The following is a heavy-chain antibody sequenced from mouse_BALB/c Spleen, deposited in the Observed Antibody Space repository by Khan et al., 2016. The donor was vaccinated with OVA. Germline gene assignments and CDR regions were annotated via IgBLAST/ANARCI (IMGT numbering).Heavy chain of an antibody. V-gene: IGHV3-2*02. CDR3: TSELGRYYALDY. CDR2: IRYSGST. D-gene: IGHD4-1*01. Sequence: EVKLEESGPDLVKPSQSLSLTCTVTGYSITSDYAWNWIRQLPGNKLEWMGNIRYSGSTTYNPYLKSRTSITRDKSKDQFFLQLKSVTSEDTATYCCTSELGRYYALDYWGQGTSVTVSS. CDR1: GYSITSDYA. J-gene: IGHJ4*01.